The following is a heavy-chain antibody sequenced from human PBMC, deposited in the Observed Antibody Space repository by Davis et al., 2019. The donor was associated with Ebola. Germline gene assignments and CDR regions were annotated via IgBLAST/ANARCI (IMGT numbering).Heavy chain of an antibody. CDR1: GFTVSSNY. V-gene: IGHV3-30*03. CDR3: ARDWYYYDSSGYYYVDYYYYGMDV. D-gene: IGHD3-22*01. CDR2: ISYDGSNK. Sequence: GESLKISCAASGFTVSSNYMSWVRQAPGKGLEWVAVISYDGSNKYYADSVKGRFTISRDNSKNTLYLQMNSLRAEDTAVYYCARDWYYYDSSGYYYVDYYYYGMDVWGQGTTVTVSS. J-gene: IGHJ6*02.